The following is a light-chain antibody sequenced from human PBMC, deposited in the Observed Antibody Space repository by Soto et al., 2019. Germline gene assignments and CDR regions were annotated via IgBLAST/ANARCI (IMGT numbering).Light chain of an antibody. J-gene: IGLJ3*02. V-gene: IGLV2-14*01. CDR2: DVS. CDR3: SSYTGSSTWV. CDR1: SSDVGGYNY. Sequence: QSALTQPASVSGSPGQSITISCTGTSSDVGGYNYVSWYQQHPGKAPKLMIHDVSNRPSGVSDRFSGSKSGNTASLTISGLQAEYEADYYCSSYTGSSTWVFGGGTKLTVL.